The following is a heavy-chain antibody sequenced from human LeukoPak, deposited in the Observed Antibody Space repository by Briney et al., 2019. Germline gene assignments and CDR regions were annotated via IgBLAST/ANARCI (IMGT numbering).Heavy chain of an antibody. CDR1: GYTFTSYG. CDR2: ISAYNGNT. V-gene: IGHV1-18*01. Sequence: GASVKVSCKASGYTFTSYGISWVRQAPGQGLEWMGWISAYNGNTNYAQKLQGRVTMTTDTSTSRAYMELRSLRSDDTAVYYCARDPRGYYDSSGDLGFDYRGQGTLVTVSS. D-gene: IGHD3-22*01. J-gene: IGHJ4*02. CDR3: ARDPRGYYDSSGDLGFDY.